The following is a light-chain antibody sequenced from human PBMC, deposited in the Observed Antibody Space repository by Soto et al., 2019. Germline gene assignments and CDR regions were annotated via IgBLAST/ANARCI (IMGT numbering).Light chain of an antibody. CDR2: YAS. CDR3: QHSYNTPRA. CDR1: QTMRNY. V-gene: IGKV1-39*01. Sequence: DIQMTQSPSLLSASVGARVTITCRSNQTMRNYLNWYQQKPGKAPNLLIRYASSLQNGVPSRFSGRGFGTDFTLTINDLQVADFATYYCQHSYNTPRAFGQGTKIEI. J-gene: IGKJ2*01.